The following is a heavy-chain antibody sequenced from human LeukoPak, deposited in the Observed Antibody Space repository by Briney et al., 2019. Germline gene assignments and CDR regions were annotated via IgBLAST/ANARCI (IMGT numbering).Heavy chain of an antibody. V-gene: IGHV4-59*01. Sequence: SETLSLTCTVSGGSISSYYWSWIRQPPGKGLEWIGYIYYSGSTNYNPSLKSRVTISVDTSKNQFSLKLSSVTAADTAVYYCARGGSSSWENWFDPWGQGTLVTVSS. J-gene: IGHJ5*02. CDR1: GGSISSYY. CDR2: IYYSGST. CDR3: ARGGSSSWENWFDP. D-gene: IGHD6-13*01.